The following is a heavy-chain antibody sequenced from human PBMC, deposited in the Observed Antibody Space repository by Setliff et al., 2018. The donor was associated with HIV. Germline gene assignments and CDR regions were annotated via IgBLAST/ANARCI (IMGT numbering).Heavy chain of an antibody. Sequence: GGSLRLSCAASGFTFSTYWMHWVRQAPGKGLEWVADIKQDGSKAYYMDSVKGRFTISRDNAKNSMDLQMNSLRAEDTAIYYCARKLRPGHGVDVWGQGTTVTVSS. V-gene: IGHV3-7*04. CDR2: IKQDGSKA. CDR1: GFTFSTYW. D-gene: IGHD3-10*01. J-gene: IGHJ6*02. CDR3: ARKLRPGHGVDV.